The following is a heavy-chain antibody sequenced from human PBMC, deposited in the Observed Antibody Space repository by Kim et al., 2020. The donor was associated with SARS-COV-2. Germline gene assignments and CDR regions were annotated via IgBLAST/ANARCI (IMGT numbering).Heavy chain of an antibody. D-gene: IGHD6-13*01. Sequence: SQTLSLTFAISGDSVSSNSAAWNWIRQSPSRGLEWLGRTYYRSKWNNDYAASVQGRITINPDTSKNQFSLQLNSVTPEDTAVYYCLRDNMVIAAADYWGQGTLVTVSS. CDR1: GDSVSSNSAA. V-gene: IGHV6-1*01. J-gene: IGHJ4*02. CDR2: TYYRSKWNN. CDR3: LRDNMVIAAADY.